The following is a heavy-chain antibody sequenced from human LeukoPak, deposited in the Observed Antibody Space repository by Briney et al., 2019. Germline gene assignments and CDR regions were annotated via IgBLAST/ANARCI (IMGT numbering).Heavy chain of an antibody. CDR2: ISSTSKTI. CDR3: ASRFDY. V-gene: IGHV3-48*01. CDR1: GFTFSTYS. Sequence: GGSLRLSCAASGFTFSTYSMNWARQAPGKGLEWISYISSTSKTIYYTESVKDRFTISRDNAKNSLYLQMDSLRAEDTAVYYCASRFDYWGQGTLVTVSS. J-gene: IGHJ4*02.